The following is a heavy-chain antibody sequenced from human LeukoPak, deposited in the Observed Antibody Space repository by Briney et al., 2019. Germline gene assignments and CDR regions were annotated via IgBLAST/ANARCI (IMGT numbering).Heavy chain of an antibody. CDR1: GFTFSSYA. Sequence: PGGSLRLSCAASGFTFSSYAMSWVRQAPGKGLEWVSAISGGGGSTYYADSVKGRFTISRDNSKNTLYLQMNSLRVEDTALYYCAKLVGLNRHIDYWGQGTLVTVSS. D-gene: IGHD2-15*01. CDR3: AKLVGLNRHIDY. V-gene: IGHV3-23*01. CDR2: ISGGGGST. J-gene: IGHJ4*02.